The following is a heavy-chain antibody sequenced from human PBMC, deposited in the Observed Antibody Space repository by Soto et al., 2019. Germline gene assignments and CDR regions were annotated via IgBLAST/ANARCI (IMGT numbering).Heavy chain of an antibody. J-gene: IGHJ4*02. CDR1: GFTFSDYY. CDR3: ARGRGYYDSIGYDY. Sequence: GGSLRLSCAASGFTFSDYYMNWIRQAPGKGLEWVSYISGGGGSTIYYTDSVKGRFTISRDNAKKSLYLQMNSLRAEDTAVYYCARGRGYYDSIGYDYWGQGTLVTVSS. CDR2: ISGGGGSTI. D-gene: IGHD3-22*01. V-gene: IGHV3-11*01.